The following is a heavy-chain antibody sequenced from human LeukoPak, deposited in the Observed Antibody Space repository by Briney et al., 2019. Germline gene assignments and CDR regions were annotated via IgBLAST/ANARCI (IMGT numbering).Heavy chain of an antibody. CDR1: AFTFSNYW. D-gene: IGHD4-23*01. CDR3: ARERGYSTFDY. Sequence: GGSLSLSCAASAFTFSNYWMSWVRQAPGKGLEWVANIKEDGSEINYVDSVKGRFTISRDNAKNSLYLQMNSLRVDDTAVYYCARERGYSTFDYWGQGTLVTVSS. J-gene: IGHJ4*02. V-gene: IGHV3-7*01. CDR2: IKEDGSEI.